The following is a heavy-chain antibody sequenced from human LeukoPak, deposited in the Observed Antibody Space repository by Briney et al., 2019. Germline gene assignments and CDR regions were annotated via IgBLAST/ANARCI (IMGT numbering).Heavy chain of an antibody. Sequence: GSLRLSCTASGFSFSGHWMHWARQLPGKGLVWVSRISPTGSTTSYADSVKGRFSVSRDNAKNTLYLQVNNLRAEDTAVYYCARGPNSNWSGLDFWGQGTLLTVSS. CDR1: GFSFSGHW. D-gene: IGHD6-6*01. J-gene: IGHJ4*02. CDR3: ARGPNSNWSGLDF. CDR2: ISPTGSTT. V-gene: IGHV3-74*01.